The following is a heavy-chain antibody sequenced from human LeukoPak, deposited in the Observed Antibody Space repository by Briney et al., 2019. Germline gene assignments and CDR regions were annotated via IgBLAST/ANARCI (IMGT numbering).Heavy chain of an antibody. V-gene: IGHV3-15*01. CDR3: TTGRTGTACCAFDI. Sequence: GGSLRLSCAASGFTFSNAWMSWVRQAPGKGLEWVGRIKSKTDGGTTDYAAPVKGRFTISRDDSKNTLYLQMNSLKTEDTAVYYCTTGRTGTACCAFDIWGQGTMATVSS. CDR1: GFTFSNAW. D-gene: IGHD1-1*01. CDR2: IKSKTDGGTT. J-gene: IGHJ3*02.